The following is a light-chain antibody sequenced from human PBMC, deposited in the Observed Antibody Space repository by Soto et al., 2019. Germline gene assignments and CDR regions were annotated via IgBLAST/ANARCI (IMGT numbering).Light chain of an antibody. J-gene: IGKJ1*01. Sequence: EIVLTQSPGTLSLSPGERATLSCRASQSVSSSYLAWYQQKPGQAPRLLFYGASRRATDIPDRFSGSGSGTAFTLTISRLEPEDFAVYYCQQHGSSPPTFGQGTKVEIK. CDR3: QQHGSSPPT. CDR1: QSVSSSY. V-gene: IGKV3-20*01. CDR2: GAS.